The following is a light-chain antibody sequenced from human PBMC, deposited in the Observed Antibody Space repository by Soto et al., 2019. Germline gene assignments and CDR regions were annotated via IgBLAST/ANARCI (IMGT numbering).Light chain of an antibody. CDR2: LNSDGSH. J-gene: IGLJ2*01. V-gene: IGLV4-69*01. Sequence: QLVLTQSPSASASLGASVKLTCTLSSGHSSYAIAWHQQQPEKGPRYLMKLNSDGSHSKGDGIPDRFSGSSSGAERYLTISSLQSEDEADYFCQTWGTPIVVFGGGTKLTVL. CDR1: SGHSSYA. CDR3: QTWGTPIVV.